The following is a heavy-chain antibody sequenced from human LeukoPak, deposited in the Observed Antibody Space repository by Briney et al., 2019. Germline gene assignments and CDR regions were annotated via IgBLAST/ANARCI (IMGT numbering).Heavy chain of an antibody. V-gene: IGHV3-48*04. D-gene: IGHD3-10*01. CDR1: GFTFSSYS. J-gene: IGHJ5*02. CDR2: ISSSSSTI. Sequence: GGSLRLSCAASGFTFSSYSMNWVRQAPGKGLKWVSYISSSSSTIYYADSVKGRFTISRDNAKNSLYLQMNSLRADDTAVYYCARARGLGPGGWFDPWGQGTRVTVSS. CDR3: ARARGLGPGGWFDP.